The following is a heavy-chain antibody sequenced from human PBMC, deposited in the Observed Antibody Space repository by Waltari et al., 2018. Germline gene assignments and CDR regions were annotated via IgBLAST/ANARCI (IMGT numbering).Heavy chain of an antibody. CDR1: GKPSRDHY. J-gene: IGHJ4*02. Sequence: QVQLQQWGAGLLKPSETLSPTCAVSGKPSRDHYYTWIRQPPGKGLEWIGQINPSGGTDYNPSLKSRATMSADTSKRQLTLNLKSVTAADTAVYYCTRITSNTWHDWGQGTRVTVSS. D-gene: IGHD3-10*01. V-gene: IGHV4-34*01. CDR2: INPSGGT. CDR3: TRITSNTWHD.